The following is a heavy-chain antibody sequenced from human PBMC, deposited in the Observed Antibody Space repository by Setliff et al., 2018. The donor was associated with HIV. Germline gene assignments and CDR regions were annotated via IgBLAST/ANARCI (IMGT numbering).Heavy chain of an antibody. V-gene: IGHV4-39*07. CDR1: GGSISSGAYH. CDR3: ARGSVFWDRGNHNQYMDV. Sequence: SETLSLTCTVSGGSISSGAYHWIWIRQPPGKGLEWIGEINHRGSTKYNSSLKSRVTIGVDTSKNQFSLNLSAVTAADTDVYYCARGSVFWDRGNHNQYMDVWATGTTVTVSS. J-gene: IGHJ6*03. D-gene: IGHD3-16*01. CDR2: INHRGST.